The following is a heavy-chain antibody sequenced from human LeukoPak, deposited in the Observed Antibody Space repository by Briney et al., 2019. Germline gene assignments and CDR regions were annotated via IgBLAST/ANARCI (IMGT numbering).Heavy chain of an antibody. V-gene: IGHV4-59*01. CDR1: GGSISSYY. CDR2: IYYSGST. CDR3: ARERGGYFDY. J-gene: IGHJ4*02. D-gene: IGHD2-15*01. Sequence: SETLSLTCTVPGGSISSYYWSWIRQPPGKGLEWIGYIYYSGSTNYNPSLKSRVTISVDTSKNQFSLKLSSVTAADTAVYYCARERGGYFDYWGQGTLVTVSS.